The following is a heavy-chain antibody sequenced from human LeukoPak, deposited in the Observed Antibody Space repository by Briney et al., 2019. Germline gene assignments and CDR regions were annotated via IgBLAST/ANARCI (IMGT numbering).Heavy chain of an antibody. J-gene: IGHJ6*02. CDR2: ISRSGSTK. Sequence: PGGSLRLSCAASGFTFSDYYMSWLRQAPGKGLEGVSYISRSGSTKYYADSVKGRFTISRDNAKNSLYLQMNSLRAEDTAVYYCARDLPDGVVLSRSYYYYYGMDVWGQGTTVTVSS. D-gene: IGHD3-3*01. V-gene: IGHV3-11*01. CDR3: ARDLPDGVVLSRSYYYYYGMDV. CDR1: GFTFSDYY.